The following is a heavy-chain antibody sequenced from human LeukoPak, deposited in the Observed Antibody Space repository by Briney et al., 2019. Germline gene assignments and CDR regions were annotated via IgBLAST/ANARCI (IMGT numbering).Heavy chain of an antibody. V-gene: IGHV3-74*01. D-gene: IGHD2-2*01. J-gene: IGHJ4*02. CDR1: GFTFSSYW. CDR2: INSDGSST. Sequence: PGGSLRLSCAASGFTFSSYWMHWVRQAPGKGLVWVSRINSDGSSTSYADSVKGRFTISRDNAKNTLYLQMNSRRAEDTAVYYCASFGVLEVVVPAAIWGQGTLVTVSS. CDR3: ASFGVLEVVVPAAI.